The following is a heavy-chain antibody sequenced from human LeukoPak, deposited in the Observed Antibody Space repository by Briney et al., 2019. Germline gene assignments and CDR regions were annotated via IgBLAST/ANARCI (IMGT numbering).Heavy chain of an antibody. D-gene: IGHD2-21*01. CDR1: GFTFSSYA. CDR3: ARERVIAAAGDGFDS. CDR2: ISSSSTTI. J-gene: IGHJ4*02. V-gene: IGHV3-48*02. Sequence: GGSLRLSCAASGFTFSSYAMSWVRQAPGKGLEWVSYISSSSTTIFYADSVKGRFTISRDNAKNSLFLQMNGLRDEDTALYYCARERVIAAAGDGFDSWGQGTLVTVSS.